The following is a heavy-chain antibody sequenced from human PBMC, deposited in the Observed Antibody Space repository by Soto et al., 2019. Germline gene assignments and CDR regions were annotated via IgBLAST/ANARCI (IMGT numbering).Heavy chain of an antibody. J-gene: IGHJ4*02. D-gene: IGHD6-19*01. Sequence: LRLSCVVSGIEFSNYAMSWVRQAPGKGLEWVSISSASGRSRYHADSVKGRFTISRDNSKNTLYLHMTNLRAEDTAVYYCAKDGNWLDVYFDVWGQGTPVTVSS. CDR1: GIEFSNYA. V-gene: IGHV3-23*01. CDR3: AKDGNWLDVYFDV. CDR2: SSASGRSR.